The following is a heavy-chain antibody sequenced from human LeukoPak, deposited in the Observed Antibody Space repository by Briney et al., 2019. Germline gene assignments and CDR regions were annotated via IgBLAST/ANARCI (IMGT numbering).Heavy chain of an antibody. CDR2: INHSGST. CDR3: ARASGGVANEFFAIDYYYYYMDV. J-gene: IGHJ6*03. Sequence: PSETLSLTCAVYGGSFSGYYWSWIRQPPGKGLEWIGEINHSGSTNYNPSLKSRVTISVDTSKNQFSLKLSSVTAADTAVYYCARASGGVANEFFAIDYYYYYMDVWGKGTTVTVSS. V-gene: IGHV4-34*01. D-gene: IGHD3-16*01. CDR1: GGSFSGYY.